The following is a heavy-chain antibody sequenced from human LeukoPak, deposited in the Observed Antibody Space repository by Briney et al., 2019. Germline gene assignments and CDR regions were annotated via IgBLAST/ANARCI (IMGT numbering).Heavy chain of an antibody. J-gene: IGHJ3*02. CDR2: ISGSGGST. D-gene: IGHD6-19*01. V-gene: IGHV3-23*01. Sequence: TGGSLRLSCAASGFTFSSYSMNWVRQAPGKGLEWVSAISGSGGSTYYADSVKGRFTISRDNSKNTLYLQMNSLRAEDTAVYYCASIAVAGRDAFDIWGQGTMVTVSS. CDR3: ASIAVAGRDAFDI. CDR1: GFTFSSYS.